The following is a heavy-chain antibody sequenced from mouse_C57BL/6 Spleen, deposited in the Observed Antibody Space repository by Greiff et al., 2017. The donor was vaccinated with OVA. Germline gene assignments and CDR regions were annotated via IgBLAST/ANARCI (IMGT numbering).Heavy chain of an antibody. CDR2: IWSGGST. CDR1: GFSLTSYG. D-gene: IGHD1-1*01. Sequence: VQRVESGPGLVQPSQSLSITCTVSGFSLTSYGVHWVRQPPGKGLEWLGVIWSGGSTDYNAAFISRLSISKDNSKSQVFFKMNSLQADDTAIYYCAKNRPNYYGSSSYAMDYWGQGTSVTVSS. CDR3: AKNRPNYYGSSSYAMDY. J-gene: IGHJ4*01. V-gene: IGHV2-4*01.